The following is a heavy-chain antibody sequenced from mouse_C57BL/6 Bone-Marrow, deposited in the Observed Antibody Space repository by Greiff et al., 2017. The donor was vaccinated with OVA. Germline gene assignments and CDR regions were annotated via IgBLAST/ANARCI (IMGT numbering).Heavy chain of an antibody. J-gene: IGHJ2*01. CDR1: GFTFTNYY. V-gene: IGHV7-3*01. D-gene: IGHD1-1*01. CDR3: ARYKGRVAVDYFDY. Sequence: EVKLMESGGGLVQPGDSLSLSCAASGFTFTNYYMSWVRQPPGKALEWLAFIRNKPNGSTPEYSASVKGRFTISRDNSQSILYLQMNALSGEDSATYYGARYKGRVAVDYFDYWGQGTALTVS. CDR2: IRNKPNGSTP.